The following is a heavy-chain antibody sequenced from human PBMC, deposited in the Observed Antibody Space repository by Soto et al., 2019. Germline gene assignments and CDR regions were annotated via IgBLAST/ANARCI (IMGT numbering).Heavy chain of an antibody. D-gene: IGHD3-9*01. Sequence: LSLTCAVSGASISSGDYSWSWVRQPPGKVLEWIGHIHHGGTPYYKASLKSRVTISQDRSKNQFSLSLSSVTAADTAMYFCARVAYSRFEYFFDSFGQGILVTLSS. CDR3: ARVAYSRFEYFFDS. V-gene: IGHV4-30-2*01. CDR2: IHHGGTP. CDR1: GASISSGDYS. J-gene: IGHJ4*02.